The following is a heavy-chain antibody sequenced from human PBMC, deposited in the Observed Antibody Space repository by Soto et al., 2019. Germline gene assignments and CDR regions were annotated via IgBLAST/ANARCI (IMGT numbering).Heavy chain of an antibody. D-gene: IGHD6-6*01. J-gene: IGHJ5*02. CDR2: IYSGGTT. CDR3: ARAWWSSSRWFDP. CDR1: GFTVSSNY. Sequence: EVQLVETGGGLIQPGGSLRLSCEVTGFTVSSNYMSWVRQAPGKGLEWVSVIYSGGTTYSADSVKGRFTISRDDSKNTLYLQMNSLRAEDMAVYYCARAWWSSSRWFDPWGQGTLVTVSS. V-gene: IGHV3-53*02.